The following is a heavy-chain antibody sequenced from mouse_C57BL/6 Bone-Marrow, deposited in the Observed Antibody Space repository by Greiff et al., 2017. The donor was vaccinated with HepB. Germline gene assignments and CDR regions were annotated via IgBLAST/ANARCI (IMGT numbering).Heavy chain of an antibody. J-gene: IGHJ2*01. CDR3: APYQGY. CDR1: GYTFTSYW. CDR2: IDPSDSYT. D-gene: IGHD2-10*01. V-gene: IGHV1-50*01. Sequence: QVQLQQPGAELVKPGASVKLSCKASGYTFTSYWMQWVKQRPGQGLEWIGEIDPSDSYTNYNQKFKGKATLTVDTSSSTAYMQLSSLTSDDSAVYYCAPYQGYWGQGTTLTVSS.